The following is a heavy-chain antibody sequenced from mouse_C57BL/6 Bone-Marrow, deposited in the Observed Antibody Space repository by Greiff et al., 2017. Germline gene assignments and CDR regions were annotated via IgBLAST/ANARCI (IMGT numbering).Heavy chain of an antibody. J-gene: IGHJ2*01. CDR3: ARFRAFRLGDS. V-gene: IGHV1-64*01. CDR1: GYTFTSYW. D-gene: IGHD3-3*01. Sequence: VQLQQPGAELVKPGASVKLSCKASGYTFTSYWMHWVKQRPGQGLEWIGMIHPNSGSTNYNEKFKSKATLTVDKSSSTAYMQLSSLTSEDSAVYYCARFRAFRLGDSWGQGTTLTVSS. CDR2: IHPNSGST.